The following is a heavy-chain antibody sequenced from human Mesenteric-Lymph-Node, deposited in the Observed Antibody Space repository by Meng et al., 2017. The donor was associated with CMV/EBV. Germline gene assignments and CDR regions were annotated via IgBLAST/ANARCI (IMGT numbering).Heavy chain of an antibody. CDR2: VHPMSGNT. V-gene: IGHV1-2*02. Sequence: ASVKVSCKASGYSFTDYYMHWVRLAPGQGLEWMGWVHPMSGNTNYAQKFQGRVAMTRDTPITTADMELSRLKSDDTALYYCAVGDGGGYTFGYNSDYWGQGTLVTVSS. CDR3: AVGDGGGYTFGYNSDY. CDR1: GYSFTDYY. J-gene: IGHJ4*02. D-gene: IGHD5-18*01.